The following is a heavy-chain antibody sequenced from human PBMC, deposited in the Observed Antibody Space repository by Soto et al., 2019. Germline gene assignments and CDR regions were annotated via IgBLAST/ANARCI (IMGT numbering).Heavy chain of an antibody. Sequence: GASVKVSCKASGYAFASYGINWVRQAPGQGLEWMGWISPHNGNTNYEQNLQGRVTMTTDTSTSTAFMDLRSLRSDDTAVYYCATSLGYTSGWEFDYWGQGTLVTVSS. J-gene: IGHJ4*02. CDR2: ISPHNGNT. D-gene: IGHD6-19*01. CDR3: ATSLGYTSGWEFDY. CDR1: GYAFASYG. V-gene: IGHV1-18*01.